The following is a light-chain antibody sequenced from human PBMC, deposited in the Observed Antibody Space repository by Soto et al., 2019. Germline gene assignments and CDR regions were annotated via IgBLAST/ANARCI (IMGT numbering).Light chain of an antibody. CDR2: DAS. Sequence: EIVLTQSPATLSVSPGERATLSCRASQTVNNNLAWYQQKPGQAPRLLIYDASTRATGFPARFSGSGSGTEFTLTISSLQSEDFAVYYCQQYNQWPSSTFGPGTKVDLK. J-gene: IGKJ3*01. CDR3: QQYNQWPSST. CDR1: QTVNNN. V-gene: IGKV3-15*01.